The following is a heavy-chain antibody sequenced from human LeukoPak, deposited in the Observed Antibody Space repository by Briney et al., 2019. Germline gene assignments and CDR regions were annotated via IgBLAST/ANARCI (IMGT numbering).Heavy chain of an antibody. CDR1: GFNFTDYA. J-gene: IGHJ4*02. CDR3: AKGGYDYVEVGYFDS. D-gene: IGHD5-12*01. V-gene: IGHV3-23*01. Sequence: PVGGLRVSCAAPGFNFTDYAMSWVCQALGEGLGWVSHIVASSGATFYADSVKGRFTISRDHSKNTLYLQMNSLRAEDTALYYCAKGGYDYVEVGYFDSWGQGTLVTVSS. CDR2: IVASSGAT.